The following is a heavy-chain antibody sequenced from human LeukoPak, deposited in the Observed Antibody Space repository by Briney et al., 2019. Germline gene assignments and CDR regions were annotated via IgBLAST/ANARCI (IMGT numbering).Heavy chain of an antibody. V-gene: IGHV1-8*01. J-gene: IGHJ5*02. D-gene: IGHD2-8*01. CDR2: MNPNSGNT. Sequence: ASVKVSCKASGYTFTSYDINWVRRATGQGLEWMGWMNPNSGNTGYAQKFQGRVTMTRNTSISTAYMELSSLRSEDTAVYYCARGQIPSRVYAISGWFDPWGQGTLVTVSS. CDR1: GYTFTSYD. CDR3: ARGQIPSRVYAISGWFDP.